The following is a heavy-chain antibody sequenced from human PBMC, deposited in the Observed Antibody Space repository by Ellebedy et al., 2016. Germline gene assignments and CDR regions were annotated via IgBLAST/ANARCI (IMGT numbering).Heavy chain of an antibody. J-gene: IGHJ4*02. CDR2: ISAYNGDT. Sequence: ASVKVSCKASGYTFTTYGFTWVRQAPGQGLEWLGWISAYNGDTNYAQSLQGRVTMTTDTSTNTVYMELKSLISNDTAVYYCARRGVAAGKFDYWGQGTLVTVAS. CDR1: GYTFTTYG. V-gene: IGHV1-18*01. D-gene: IGHD3-10*01. CDR3: ARRGVAAGKFDY.